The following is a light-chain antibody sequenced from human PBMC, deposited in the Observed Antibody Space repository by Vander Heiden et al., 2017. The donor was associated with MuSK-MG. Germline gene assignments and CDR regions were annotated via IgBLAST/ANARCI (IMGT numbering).Light chain of an antibody. CDR1: SSDIGGYKY. Sequence: QSALTQPASVSGSPGQAITNTCTGTSSDIGGYKYVSWYQQQPGKAPKLLIYDVSDRPSGISNRFSGSKSGNTASLTISGLQADDEGDYYCSSYTSSNTVIFGGGTRLTVL. CDR2: DVS. CDR3: SSYTSSNTVI. V-gene: IGLV2-14*03. J-gene: IGLJ2*01.